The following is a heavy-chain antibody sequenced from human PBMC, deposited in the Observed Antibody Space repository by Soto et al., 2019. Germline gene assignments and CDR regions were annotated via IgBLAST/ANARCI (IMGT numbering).Heavy chain of an antibody. Sequence: ASLKVSCKVSGYTLTELSMHWVRQAPGKGLEWMGGFDPEDGETIYAQKFQGRVTMTEDTSTDTAYMELSSLRSEDTAVYYCATYDYIWGSYRAFDYWGQGTLVTVSS. CDR1: GYTLTELS. J-gene: IGHJ4*02. CDR3: ATYDYIWGSYRAFDY. D-gene: IGHD3-16*02. CDR2: FDPEDGET. V-gene: IGHV1-24*01.